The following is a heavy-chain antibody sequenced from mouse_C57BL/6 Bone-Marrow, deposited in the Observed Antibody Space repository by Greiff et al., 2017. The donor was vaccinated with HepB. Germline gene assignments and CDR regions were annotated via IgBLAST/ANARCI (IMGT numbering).Heavy chain of an antibody. V-gene: IGHV3-8*01. D-gene: IGHD2-5*01. Sequence: EVQLLESGPGLAKPSQTLSLTCSATGYSITSDYWNWVRKIPGNKLEYMGYISYSGSTYYYPSLYSRNSITRDTSKNQYYLQLNSMTTEDSATYYCARCSNYEGFAYWGQGTLVTVSA. CDR3: ARCSNYEGFAY. CDR2: ISYSGST. CDR1: GYSITSDY. J-gene: IGHJ3*01.